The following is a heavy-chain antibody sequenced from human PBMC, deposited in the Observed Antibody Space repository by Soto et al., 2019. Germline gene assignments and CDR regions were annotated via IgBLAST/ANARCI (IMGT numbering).Heavy chain of an antibody. CDR2: IYPGDSDT. V-gene: IGHV5-51*01. Sequence: GESLKISCKGSGYSFTSYWIGWVRQMPGKGLEWMGIIYPGDSDTRYSPSFQGQVTISADKSISTAYLQWSSLKASDTAMYYCARPTRDYGDNNWFHPWGQGTLVTVSS. CDR1: GYSFTSYW. CDR3: ARPTRDYGDNNWFHP. J-gene: IGHJ5*02. D-gene: IGHD4-17*01.